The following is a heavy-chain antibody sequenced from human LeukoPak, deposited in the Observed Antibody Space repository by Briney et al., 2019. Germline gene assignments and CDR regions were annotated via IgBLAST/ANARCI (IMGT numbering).Heavy chain of an antibody. J-gene: IGHJ5*02. V-gene: IGHV5-51*04. CDR3: ARIGSSSWYPNYNWFDP. CDR2: IYPGDSDT. CDR1: GYSFTSYW. D-gene: IGHD6-13*01. Sequence: GESLKISCKGSGYSFTSYWIAWVRQMPGKGLEWMGIIYPGDSDTRYSPSFQGQVTISADKPISTAYLQWRSLKASDAAMYYCARIGSSSWYPNYNWFDPWGQGTLVTVSS.